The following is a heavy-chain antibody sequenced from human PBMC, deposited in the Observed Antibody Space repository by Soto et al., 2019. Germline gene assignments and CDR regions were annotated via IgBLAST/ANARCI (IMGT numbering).Heavy chain of an antibody. J-gene: IGHJ4*02. D-gene: IGHD6-13*01. V-gene: IGHV3-23*01. CDR1: GFTFTGYA. Sequence: PGGSLRLSCAASGFTFTGYAMSWARQAPGKGLEWVSGISGSGSSTDYADSVKGRFIISRDSSNNTVYLQMNSLTAEDTAMYYCAKSIIAAGTYHFDNWGQGALVTVSS. CDR2: ISGSGSST. CDR3: AKSIIAAGTYHFDN.